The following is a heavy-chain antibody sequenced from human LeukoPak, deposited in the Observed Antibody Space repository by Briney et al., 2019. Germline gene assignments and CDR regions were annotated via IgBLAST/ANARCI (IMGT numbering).Heavy chain of an antibody. J-gene: IGHJ5*02. Sequence: GGSLRLSLSGPWFTFSSFAMRLVRQASGEGLEWVSAISGSGGSTYYADSVRGRFTISRDNSKNTLYLQMNSLRAEDTGVYYCARGHYDSAWGQGKLVIVSS. CDR2: ISGSGGST. V-gene: IGHV3-23*01. D-gene: IGHD4-17*01. CDR3: ARGHYDSA. CDR1: WFTFSSFA.